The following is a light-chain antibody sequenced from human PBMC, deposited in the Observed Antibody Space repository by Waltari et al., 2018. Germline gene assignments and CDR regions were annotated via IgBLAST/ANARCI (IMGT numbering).Light chain of an antibody. CDR3: QQFGDSPPSWT. CDR2: ITS. V-gene: IGKV3-20*01. Sequence: EIVLTQSPGTLSLSPGERATLSCRASQSVSSSYLAWYQHKPGQAPRLLIYITSSRATGIPDRFSGSGSGTDFTLTISRLEPEDFAMYYCQQFGDSPPSWTFGQGTKVEIK. J-gene: IGKJ1*01. CDR1: QSVSSSY.